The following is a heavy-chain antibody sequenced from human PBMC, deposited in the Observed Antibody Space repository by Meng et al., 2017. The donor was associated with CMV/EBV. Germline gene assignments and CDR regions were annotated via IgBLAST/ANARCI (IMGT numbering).Heavy chain of an antibody. CDR3: AREVVVITPYNWFDP. CDR1: CCCYRGDSCY. Sequence: QAQESVSGLVKPSQALCITFIASCCCYRGDSCYWRWVRRPAGKGLEWIGRIYTSGSNNYYTSLKSRVTKSLDPFKNQFSLKLSSVNAADTAVYYLAREVVVITPYNWFDPWGQGTLVTVSS. J-gene: IGHJ5*02. V-gene: IGHV4-61*02. CDR2: IYTSGSN. D-gene: IGHD3-22*01.